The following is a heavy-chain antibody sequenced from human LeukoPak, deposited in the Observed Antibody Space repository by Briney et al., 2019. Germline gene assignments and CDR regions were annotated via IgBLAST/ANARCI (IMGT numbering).Heavy chain of an antibody. V-gene: IGHV1-18*01. Sequence: ASVKVSCKASGYTFTSYGISWVRQAPGQGLEWMGWISAYNGNTNYAQKLQGRVTMTTDTSISTVYMELSRLRSDDTALYYCTRGSYYDSSGYSGVRLFDYWGQGTPVTVPS. J-gene: IGHJ4*02. CDR3: TRGSYYDSSGYSGVRLFDY. D-gene: IGHD3-22*01. CDR2: ISAYNGNT. CDR1: GYTFTSYG.